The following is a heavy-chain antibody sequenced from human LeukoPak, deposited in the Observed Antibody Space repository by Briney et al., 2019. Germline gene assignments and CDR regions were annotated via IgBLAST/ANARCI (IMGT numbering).Heavy chain of an antibody. D-gene: IGHD3-22*01. CDR2: IIVGSGAT. CDR1: GFTSTNFA. Sequence: ASVKVSCKASGFTSTNFAVQWVRQARGQRLEWIGWIIVGSGATKCAQDFQERVTITRDLSTSTLYMELRSLTSEDTAVYYCARAYCTSYDSSGYYCEPLDYWGQGTLVTVSS. CDR3: ARAYCTSYDSSGYYCEPLDY. V-gene: IGHV1-58*01. J-gene: IGHJ4*02.